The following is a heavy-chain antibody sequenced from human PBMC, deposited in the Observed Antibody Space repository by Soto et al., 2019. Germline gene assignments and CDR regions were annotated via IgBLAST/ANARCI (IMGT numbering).Heavy chain of an antibody. D-gene: IGHD3-10*01. CDR1: GFTFSSYG. Sequence: QAGGSLRLSCAASGFTFSSYGMNWVRQAPGKGLEWVSYISGSSSTIFYADSVKGRFTISRDNAKNSLYVQMNSLRAEDTAVYYCARKGSGSYYNFVLDYWGLGTLVTVSS. V-gene: IGHV3-48*01. CDR2: ISGSSSTI. J-gene: IGHJ4*02. CDR3: ARKGSGSYYNFVLDY.